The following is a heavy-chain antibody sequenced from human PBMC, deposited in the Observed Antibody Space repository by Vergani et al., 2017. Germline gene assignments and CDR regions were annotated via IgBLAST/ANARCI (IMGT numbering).Heavy chain of an antibody. CDR3: ARGVTTPDDAFAI. V-gene: IGHV3-21*01. J-gene: IGHJ3*02. CDR1: GFTFSSYS. CDR2: ISSSSSYI. Sequence: EVQLVESGGGLVQPGGSLRLSCAASGFTFSSYSMNWVRQAPGKGLEWVSSISSSSSYIYYADSVKGRFTISRDNAKNSLYLQMNSLRAEDTAVYYCARGVTTPDDAFAIWGQATMVTVSS. D-gene: IGHD3-3*01.